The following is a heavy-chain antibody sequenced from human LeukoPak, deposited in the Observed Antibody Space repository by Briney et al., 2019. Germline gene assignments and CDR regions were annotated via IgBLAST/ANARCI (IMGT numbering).Heavy chain of an antibody. Sequence: GESLKISCKGSGYSFTTYWIGWVRQMPGKGLEWMGIIYPGDSDTRYSPSFQGRVTISADKSISTAYLQWSSLKASDTAMYYCARRAYSSGWYYFDYWGQGTLVTVSS. D-gene: IGHD6-19*01. V-gene: IGHV5-51*01. CDR2: IYPGDSDT. CDR1: GYSFTTYW. J-gene: IGHJ4*02. CDR3: ARRAYSSGWYYFDY.